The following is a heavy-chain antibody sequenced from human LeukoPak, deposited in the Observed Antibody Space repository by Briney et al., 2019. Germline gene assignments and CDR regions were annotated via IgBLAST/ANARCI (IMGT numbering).Heavy chain of an antibody. Sequence: PSQTLSLTCTVSGGSISSGGYYWSWIRQHPGKGLEWIGYIYYSGSTYYNPSLKSRVTISVDTSKNQFPLKLSSVTAADTAVYYCAREGTDPWHGALFDPWGQGTLVTVSS. CDR2: IYYSGST. CDR3: AREGTDPWHGALFDP. D-gene: IGHD3-10*01. J-gene: IGHJ5*02. CDR1: GGSISSGGYY. V-gene: IGHV4-31*03.